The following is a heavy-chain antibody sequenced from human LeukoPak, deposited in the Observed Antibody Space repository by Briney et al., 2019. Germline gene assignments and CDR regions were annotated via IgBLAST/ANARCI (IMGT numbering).Heavy chain of an antibody. D-gene: IGHD1-26*01. J-gene: IGHJ4*02. CDR1: GGSFSGYY. CDR2: INHSGST. Sequence: SETLSLTCAVYGGSFSGYYWSWIRQPPGKGLEWIGEINHSGSTNYNPSLKSRVTISVDTSKNQFSLKLSSVTAADTAVYYCSRDGGRDSGSYYEDYWGQGTLVTASS. V-gene: IGHV4-34*01. CDR3: SRDGGRDSGSYYEDY.